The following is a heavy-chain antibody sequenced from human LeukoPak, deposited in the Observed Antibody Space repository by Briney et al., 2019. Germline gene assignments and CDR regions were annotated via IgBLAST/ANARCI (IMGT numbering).Heavy chain of an antibody. CDR1: GLTFSSYG. D-gene: IGHD4-23*01. CDR3: AKDGTVGGYYFVY. V-gene: IGHV3-30*02. Sequence: GGSLRLSCAASGLTFSSYGMHWVRQAPGKGLEWVAFIRYDGSNKYYADSVKGRFTISRDNSKNTLYLQMNSLRAEDTAVYYCAKDGTVGGYYFVYWGQGTLVTVSS. J-gene: IGHJ4*02. CDR2: IRYDGSNK.